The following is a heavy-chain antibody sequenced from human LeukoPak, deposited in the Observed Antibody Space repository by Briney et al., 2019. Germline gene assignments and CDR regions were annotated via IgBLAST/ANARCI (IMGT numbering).Heavy chain of an antibody. D-gene: IGHD1-14*01. Sequence: GGSLRLSRSASGFTFSDYDMNWVRQAPGKGLEWVSSISYLSSHVYYGDSVKGRFSISRDNAKNSLYLQMNSLRAEDTAVYYCAIDRTHRDYVDHWGQGTLVTVSS. CDR2: ISYLSSHV. V-gene: IGHV3-21*01. CDR1: GFTFSDYD. J-gene: IGHJ4*02. CDR3: AIDRTHRDYVDH.